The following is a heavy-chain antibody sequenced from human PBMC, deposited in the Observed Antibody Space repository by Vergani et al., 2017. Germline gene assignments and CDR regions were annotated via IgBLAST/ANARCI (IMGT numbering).Heavy chain of an antibody. V-gene: IGHV3-21*01. CDR3: ARERYYLVSGRCPYFHYYRLDV. D-gene: IGHD3-10*01. Sequence: EVQLVESGGGLVKRGGSLRLSCAASGFTFSSYSMNWVRQAPGKGLEWVSSMSSSSSYIHYSDSLKGRFTISRDNAKSSLYLQMNSLRAEDTGVYYCARERYYLVSGRCPYFHYYRLDVWGQGTAVTVSS. J-gene: IGHJ6*02. CDR1: GFTFSSYS. CDR2: MSSSSSYI.